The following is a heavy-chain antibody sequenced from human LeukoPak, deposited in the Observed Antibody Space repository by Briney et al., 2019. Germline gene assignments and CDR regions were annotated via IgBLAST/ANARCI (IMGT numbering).Heavy chain of an antibody. J-gene: IGHJ6*02. Sequence: PGGSLRLSCAASGFTFSSYGMHWVRQAPGKGLEWVVFIRYDGSNKYYADSVKGRFTISGDNSKNTLYLQMNSLRAEDTAVYYCAKDRDCSGGSCYFNYYYGMDVWGQGTTVTVSS. D-gene: IGHD2-15*01. CDR1: GFTFSSYG. V-gene: IGHV3-30*02. CDR3: AKDRDCSGGSCYFNYYYGMDV. CDR2: IRYDGSNK.